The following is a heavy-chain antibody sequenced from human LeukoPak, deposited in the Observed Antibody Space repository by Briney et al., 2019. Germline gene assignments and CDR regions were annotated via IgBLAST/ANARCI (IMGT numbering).Heavy chain of an antibody. Sequence: GGSLRLSCAASGFIFNKAWMNWVPKAPWKGPEWVGRIKSKNDGETTDYGAPVKGRFTISRDDSKNTLYLQMNSLKTDDTAIYYCTPVMVEDRGFWGQGTLVTVSS. D-gene: IGHD2-15*01. CDR1: GFIFNKAW. CDR3: TPVMVEDRGF. V-gene: IGHV3-15*01. CDR2: IKSKNDGETT. J-gene: IGHJ4*02.